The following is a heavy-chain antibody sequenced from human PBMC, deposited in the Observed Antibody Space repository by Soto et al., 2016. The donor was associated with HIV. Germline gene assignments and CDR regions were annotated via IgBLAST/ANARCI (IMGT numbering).Heavy chain of an antibody. J-gene: IGHJ2*01. D-gene: IGHD3-22*01. CDR2: ISGSGSST. Sequence: QLLESGGALVQPGGSLRLSCAASGFSFSNYAMSWVRQAPGKGLQWVSGISGSGSSTYYADSVKGRFTISRDNFKNTLYLQMKSLRAEDTAVYYCAKRGWMIAKDRNWYFDLWGRGTLVTVSS. V-gene: IGHV3-23*01. CDR3: AKRGWMIAKDRNWYFDL. CDR1: GFSFSNYA.